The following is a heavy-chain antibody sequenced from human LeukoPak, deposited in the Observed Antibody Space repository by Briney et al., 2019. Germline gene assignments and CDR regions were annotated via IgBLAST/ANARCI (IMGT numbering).Heavy chain of an antibody. CDR2: TYYRSKWYN. V-gene: IGHV6-1*01. CDR1: GDSVSSTSAT. J-gene: IGHJ4*02. Sequence: SQTLSLTCAISGDSVSSTSATWTWIRQSPWRGLEWLGRTYYRSKWYNDYAVSMKSRITINPNTSKNQSSLQLNSVTPEDTAVYYCARGSSSSSWFFDYWGQGTLVTVSS. CDR3: ARGSSSSSWFFDY. D-gene: IGHD6-13*01.